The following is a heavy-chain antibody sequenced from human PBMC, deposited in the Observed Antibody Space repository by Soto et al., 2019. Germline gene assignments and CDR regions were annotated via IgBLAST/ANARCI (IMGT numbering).Heavy chain of an antibody. J-gene: IGHJ4*02. CDR2: IKEDGSEK. D-gene: IGHD3-22*01. Sequence: PGGSLRLSCAASGFTFSSSWMNWVRQAPGKGLEWVADIKEDGSEKYYVDPLKGRFTISRDNAKNSLYLQMNSLRAEDTAVYYCARGDYYDRRFDSWGQGTLVTVSS. V-gene: IGHV3-7*03. CDR3: ARGDYYDRRFDS. CDR1: GFTFSSSW.